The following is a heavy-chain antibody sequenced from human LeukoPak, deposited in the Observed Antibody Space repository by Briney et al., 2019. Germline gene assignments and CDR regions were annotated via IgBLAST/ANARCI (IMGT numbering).Heavy chain of an antibody. D-gene: IGHD2-2*01. CDR2: IIPIFGTA. CDR1: GGTFSSYA. V-gene: IGHV1-69*13. CDR3: ASTGKDIVVVPAAQTAAFDI. J-gene: IGHJ3*02. Sequence: ASVKVSCKASGGTFSSYAISWVRQAPGQGLEWMGGIIPIFGTANYAQKFQGRVTITADESTSTAYMELRSLRSEDTAVYYCASTGKDIVVVPAAQTAAFDIWGQGTMVTVSS.